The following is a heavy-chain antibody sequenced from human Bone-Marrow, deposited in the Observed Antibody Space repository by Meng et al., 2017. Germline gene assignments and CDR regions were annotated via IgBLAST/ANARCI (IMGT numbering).Heavy chain of an antibody. CDR2: IYSGGST. J-gene: IGHJ4*02. D-gene: IGHD3-22*01. CDR1: GFTVSSNY. CDR3: ARGPTYYYDSSGYWDY. Sequence: GESLKISCAASGFTVSSNYMSWVRQAPGKGLEWVSVIYSGGSTYYADSVKGRFTISRDNSKNTLYLQMNSMRAEDTAVYYCARGPTYYYDSSGYWDYWGQGTRVTGYS. V-gene: IGHV3-53*01.